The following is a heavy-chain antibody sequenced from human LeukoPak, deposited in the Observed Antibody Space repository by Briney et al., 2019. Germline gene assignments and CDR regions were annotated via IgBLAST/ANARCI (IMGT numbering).Heavy chain of an antibody. CDR2: FFYSGST. J-gene: IGHJ4*02. D-gene: IGHD4-17*01. CDR3: ATSNDYAIDY. Sequence: SETLSLTCTVSGGSISSSSYYWGWIRQPPGKGLEWIGSFFYSGSTYYNPSLKSRVNISVDTSKNQFSLKLSSVAAADTAVYYCATSNDYAIDYWGQGTLVTVSS. V-gene: IGHV4-39*01. CDR1: GGSISSSSYY.